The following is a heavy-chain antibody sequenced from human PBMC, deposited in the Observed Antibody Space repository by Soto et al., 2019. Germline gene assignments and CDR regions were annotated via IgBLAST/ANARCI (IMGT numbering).Heavy chain of an antibody. CDR1: GGTFSSYA. Sequence: QVQLVQSGAEEKKPGSSVKVSCKASGGTFSSYAISWVRQAPGQGLEWMGGIIPIFGTANYAQKFQGRVTITADKSTSTAYMELSSLRSEDTAVYYCAVELGYCSGGSCYSHYYYGMDVWGQGTTVTVSS. CDR2: IIPIFGTA. J-gene: IGHJ6*02. D-gene: IGHD2-15*01. V-gene: IGHV1-69*06. CDR3: AVELGYCSGGSCYSHYYYGMDV.